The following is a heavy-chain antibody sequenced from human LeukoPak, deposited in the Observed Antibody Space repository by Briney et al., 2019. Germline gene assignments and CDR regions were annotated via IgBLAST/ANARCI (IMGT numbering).Heavy chain of an antibody. CDR2: INGNTGST. CDR3: ARVGPDCGGDCYSN. CDR1: GYTFTDFY. Sequence: GASVKVSCKTSGYTFTDFYIHWVRQAPGQGLEWMGWINGNTGSTNYAQKFQDRVAMTRDTSISTAYMDLNRLRSDDTAVYFCARVGPDCGGDCYSNWGQGTLVTVSS. D-gene: IGHD2-21*02. V-gene: IGHV1-2*02. J-gene: IGHJ4*02.